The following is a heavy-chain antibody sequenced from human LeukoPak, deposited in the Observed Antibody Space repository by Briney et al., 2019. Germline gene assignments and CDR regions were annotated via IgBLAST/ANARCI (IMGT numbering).Heavy chain of an antibody. V-gene: IGHV4-34*01. Sequence: SETLSLTCAVSGESFSGYYWCWIRQPPGKGLEWIGEINHSGSTNYNPSLKSRVTISVDTSKNQFSLKLSSVTTADTAVYYCARVLGPFDYWGQGTLVTVSS. D-gene: IGHD3/OR15-3a*01. CDR2: INHSGST. J-gene: IGHJ4*02. CDR1: GESFSGYY. CDR3: ARVLGPFDY.